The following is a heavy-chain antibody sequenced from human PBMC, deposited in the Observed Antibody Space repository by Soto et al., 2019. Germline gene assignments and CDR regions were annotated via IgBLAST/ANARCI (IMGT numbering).Heavy chain of an antibody. CDR1: GYSISSGYY. Sequence: PSETLSLTCAVSGYSISSGYYWAWIRQSPGKGLEWIGSMFHSGSTYYNPSLRGRVAVSIDTSKNQVSLTLSSVTAADTAVYLCARVSTVTTRSVDYWGQGTTVTVSS. CDR2: MFHSGST. J-gene: IGHJ4*02. V-gene: IGHV4-38-2*01. D-gene: IGHD4-17*01. CDR3: ARVSTVTTRSVDY.